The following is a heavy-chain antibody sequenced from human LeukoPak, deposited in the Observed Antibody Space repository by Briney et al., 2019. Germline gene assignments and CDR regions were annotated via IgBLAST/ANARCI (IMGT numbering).Heavy chain of an antibody. J-gene: IGHJ4*02. V-gene: IGHV3-48*03. CDR3: AREPVTGPYFDC. Sequence: GGSLRLSCVASGFTFSSYEMNWVRQAPGKGLEWVSYVSSSESTTYYADSVKGRFTISRDNAKNSLYLQMNSLRVEDSAVYYCAREPVTGPYFDCWGQGTLVTVSS. CDR1: GFTFSSYE. D-gene: IGHD6-19*01. CDR2: VSSSESTT.